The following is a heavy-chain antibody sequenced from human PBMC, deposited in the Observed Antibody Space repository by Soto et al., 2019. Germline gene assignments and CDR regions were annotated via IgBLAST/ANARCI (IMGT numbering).Heavy chain of an antibody. CDR1: GGSISSYY. J-gene: IGHJ4*02. CDR2: IYYSGST. D-gene: IGHD3-10*01. Sequence: SETLSLTCTVSGGSISSYYWSWFRQPPGKGLEWIGYIYYSGSTNYNPSLKSRVTISVDTSKNQFSLKLSSVTAADTAVYYCARGRGITMVRGVTNHYDYWGQGTLVTVSS. V-gene: IGHV4-59*01. CDR3: ARGRGITMVRGVTNHYDY.